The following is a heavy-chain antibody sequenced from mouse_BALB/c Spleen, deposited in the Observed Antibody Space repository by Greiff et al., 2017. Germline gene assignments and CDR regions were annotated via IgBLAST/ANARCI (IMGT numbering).Heavy chain of an antibody. CDR3: ARHGRYDAMDY. J-gene: IGHJ4*01. V-gene: IGHV5-12-1*01. CDR1: GFAFSSYD. Sequence: DVMLVESGGGLVKPGGSLKLSCAASGFAFSSYDMSWVRQTPEKRLEWVAYISSGGGSTYYPDTVKGRFTISRDNAKNTLYLQMSSLKSEDTAMYYCARHGRYDAMDYWGQGTSVTVSS. CDR2: ISSGGGST.